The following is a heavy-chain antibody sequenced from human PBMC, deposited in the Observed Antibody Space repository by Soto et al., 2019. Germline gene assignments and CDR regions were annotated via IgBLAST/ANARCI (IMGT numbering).Heavy chain of an antibody. D-gene: IGHD6-19*01. Sequence: HPGGSLRLSCAASGFTFDDYAMHWVRQAPGKGLEWVSGISWNSGSIGYADSVKGRFTISRDNAKNSLYLQMNSLRAEDTALYYCAKARAVAGQIDYWGQGTLVTVSS. V-gene: IGHV3-9*01. CDR3: AKARAVAGQIDY. CDR2: ISWNSGSI. J-gene: IGHJ4*02. CDR1: GFTFDDYA.